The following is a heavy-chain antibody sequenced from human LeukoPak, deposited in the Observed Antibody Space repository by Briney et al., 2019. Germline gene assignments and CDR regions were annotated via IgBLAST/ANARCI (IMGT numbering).Heavy chain of an antibody. CDR1: GFTFSNYA. V-gene: IGHV3-30*04. CDR2: ISYDGSNK. D-gene: IGHD4-23*01. Sequence: PGRSLRLSCAASGFTFSNYALHWVRQAPGKGLEWVAVISYDGSNKDYADSVKGRFTISRDNSKNTLYLQMNSLRAEDAAVYYCARDYGGSSPFDYWGQGTLVTVSS. J-gene: IGHJ4*02. CDR3: ARDYGGSSPFDY.